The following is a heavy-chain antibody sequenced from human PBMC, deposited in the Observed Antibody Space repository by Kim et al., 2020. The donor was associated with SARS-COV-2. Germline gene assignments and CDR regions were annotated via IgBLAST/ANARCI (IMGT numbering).Heavy chain of an antibody. CDR1: GFTFSNAW. V-gene: IGHV3-15*01. Sequence: GGSLRLSCAASGFTFSNAWMSWVRQAPGKGLEWVGRIKSKTDGGTTDYAAPVKGRFTISRDDSKNTLYLQMNSLKTEDTAVYYCTTNGGSYYYYYGMDVWGQGTTVTVSS. D-gene: IGHD1-26*01. CDR2: IKSKTDGGTT. J-gene: IGHJ6*02. CDR3: TTNGGSYYYYYGMDV.